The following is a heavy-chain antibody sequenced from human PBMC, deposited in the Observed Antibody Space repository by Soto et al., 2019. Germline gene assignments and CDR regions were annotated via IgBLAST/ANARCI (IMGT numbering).Heavy chain of an antibody. CDR3: GSTGGNSGNYRDFDY. J-gene: IGHJ4*02. D-gene: IGHD5-12*01. Sequence: QVQLVQSGAEVKKPGASVKVSCKASGYTFTSYGISWVRQAPGQGLEWMGWISAYNGNTNYAQMFQGRVSMTTDPSTTTAYWDLRSLRSDDTAVYYWGSTGGNSGNYRDFDYWGQGTLVTVSS. CDR1: GYTFTSYG. V-gene: IGHV1-18*01. CDR2: ISAYNGNT.